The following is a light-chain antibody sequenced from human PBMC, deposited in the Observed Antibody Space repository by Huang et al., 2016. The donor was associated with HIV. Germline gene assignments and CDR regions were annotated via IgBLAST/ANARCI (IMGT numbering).Light chain of an antibody. V-gene: IGKV1-27*01. CDR2: GAS. J-gene: IGKJ1*01. CDR3: QRYDIAPRA. CDR1: QDIGRF. Sequence: DIQMTQSPASLSASTGVRVTRTCRASQDIGRFVAWFQQKPGKVPSLLIYGASMLHSGISSRVTGRGSGTAFTLTITNFQPEDVATYFCQRYDIAPRAFGQGTKV.